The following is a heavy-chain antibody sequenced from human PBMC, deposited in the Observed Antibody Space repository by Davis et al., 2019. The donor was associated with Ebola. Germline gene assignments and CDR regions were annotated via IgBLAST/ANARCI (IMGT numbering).Heavy chain of an antibody. Sequence: PGGSLRLSCAASGFTFDDYAMHWVRQAPGKGLEWVSGISWNSGSIGYADSVKGRFTISRDNAKNSLYLQMNSLRAEDTALYYCAKAGGNSVYFDYWGQGTLVTVSS. D-gene: IGHD4-23*01. CDR2: ISWNSGSI. CDR3: AKAGGNSVYFDY. CDR1: GFTFDDYA. J-gene: IGHJ4*02. V-gene: IGHV3-9*01.